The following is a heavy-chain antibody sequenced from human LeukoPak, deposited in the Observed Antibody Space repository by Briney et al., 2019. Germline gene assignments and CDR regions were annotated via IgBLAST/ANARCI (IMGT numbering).Heavy chain of an antibody. CDR3: ASGSYHNYYYFYYMDV. D-gene: IGHD1-26*01. Sequence: PSETLSLTCTVSGGSISSSSYYWGWIRQPPGKGLEWIGSIYHSGSTYYNPSLKSRVTISVDTSKNQFSLRLSSVTAADTAVYYCASGSYHNYYYFYYMDVWGKGTTVTISS. CDR2: IYHSGST. J-gene: IGHJ6*03. V-gene: IGHV4-39*07. CDR1: GGSISSSSYY.